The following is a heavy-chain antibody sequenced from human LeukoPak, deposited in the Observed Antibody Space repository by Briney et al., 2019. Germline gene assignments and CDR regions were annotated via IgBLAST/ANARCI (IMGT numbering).Heavy chain of an antibody. V-gene: IGHV3-30-3*01. Sequence: GGSLRLSCAASGFTFSSYAMHWVRQAPGKGLEWVAVISYDGSNKYYADSVKGRFTISRDNSMNTLYLQMNSLRAEDTAVYYCARNPAYCSSTSCYKRELYYYYYMDVWGKGTTVTVSS. D-gene: IGHD2-2*02. CDR3: ARNPAYCSSTSCYKRELYYYYYMDV. CDR1: GFTFSSYA. CDR2: ISYDGSNK. J-gene: IGHJ6*03.